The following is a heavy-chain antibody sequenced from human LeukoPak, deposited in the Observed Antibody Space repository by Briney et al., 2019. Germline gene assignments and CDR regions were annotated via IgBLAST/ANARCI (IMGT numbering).Heavy chain of an antibody. CDR1: GGSISSSSYY. D-gene: IGHD6-13*01. CDR3: ARSGYSSSWYLDY. V-gene: IGHV4-39*01. J-gene: IGHJ4*02. Sequence: SETQSLTCTVSGGSISSSSYYWGWIRQPPGKGLEWIGSIYYSGSTYYNPSLKSRVTISVDTSKNQFSLKLSSVTAADTAVYYCARSGYSSSWYLDYWGQGTLVTVSS. CDR2: IYYSGST.